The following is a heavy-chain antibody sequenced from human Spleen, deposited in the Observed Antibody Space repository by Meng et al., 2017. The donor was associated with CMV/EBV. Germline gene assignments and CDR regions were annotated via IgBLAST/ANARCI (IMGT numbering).Heavy chain of an antibody. D-gene: IGHD4-23*01. CDR3: AKKVRGNSPFDY. Sequence: EVQLVESGGGLIQPGGSLRLSCAASGFTVSSSYMTWVRQAPGKGLEWVSVIYSGDDTYYADSVKGRFTISRDNSKNTLYLQMNSLRAEDTAVYYCAKKVRGNSPFDYWGQGTLVTVSS. CDR2: IYSGDDT. CDR1: GFTVSSSY. J-gene: IGHJ4*02. V-gene: IGHV3-53*01.